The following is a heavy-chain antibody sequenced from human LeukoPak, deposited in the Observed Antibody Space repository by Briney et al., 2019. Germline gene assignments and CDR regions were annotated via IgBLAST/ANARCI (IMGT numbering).Heavy chain of an antibody. CDR3: ARDLSGSSGWNYYYYYYGMDV. CDR1: GFTFSSYA. Sequence: GGSLRLSCAASGFTFSSYAMHWVRQAPGKGLEYVSAISSNGGSTYYANSVKGRFTISRDNSKNTLYLQMGSLRAEDMAVYYCARDLSGSSGWNYYYYYYGMDVWGQRTTVTVSS. V-gene: IGHV3-64*01. CDR2: ISSNGGST. J-gene: IGHJ6*02. D-gene: IGHD6-19*01.